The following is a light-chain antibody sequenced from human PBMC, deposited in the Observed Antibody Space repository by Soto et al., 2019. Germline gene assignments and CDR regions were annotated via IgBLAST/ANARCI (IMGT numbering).Light chain of an antibody. Sequence: DIQMTQSPSTLSASVGDRVTITCRASQSISTWLAWYQQKPGKAPKVLIYKASSLESGVPSRFSGSGSETEFTLTISSLQPDDFATYYCQQYNSYLLTFGGGTKVEIK. CDR1: QSISTW. J-gene: IGKJ4*01. CDR3: QQYNSYLLT. CDR2: KAS. V-gene: IGKV1-5*03.